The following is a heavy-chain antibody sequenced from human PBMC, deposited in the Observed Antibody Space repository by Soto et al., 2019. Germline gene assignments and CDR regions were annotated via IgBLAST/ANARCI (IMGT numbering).Heavy chain of an antibody. Sequence: EVQLVESGGGLVQLGRSLRLSCAASGFTFDNYAMHWVRQAPGKGLEWVSGISWNSGNIGYADSVKGRFTISRDHAKNTLYLQMNSLRAEDTGLYYCAKGPYSNYDYHYMDVWGKGTTVTVSS. V-gene: IGHV3-9*01. D-gene: IGHD4-4*01. J-gene: IGHJ6*03. CDR1: GFTFDNYA. CDR2: ISWNSGNI. CDR3: AKGPYSNYDYHYMDV.